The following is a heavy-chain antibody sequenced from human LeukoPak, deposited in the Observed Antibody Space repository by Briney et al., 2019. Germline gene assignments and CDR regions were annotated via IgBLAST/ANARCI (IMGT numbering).Heavy chain of an antibody. CDR1: GFTFSSYS. CDR2: ISSNGGST. Sequence: PGGSLRLSCAASGFTFSSYSMNWVRQAPGKGLEYVSAISSNGGSTYYANSVKGRFTISRDNSKNTLYLQMGSLRTEDMAVYYCARGCSGGSCYAVWGQGTTVTVSS. J-gene: IGHJ6*02. D-gene: IGHD2-15*01. CDR3: ARGCSGGSCYAV. V-gene: IGHV3-64*01.